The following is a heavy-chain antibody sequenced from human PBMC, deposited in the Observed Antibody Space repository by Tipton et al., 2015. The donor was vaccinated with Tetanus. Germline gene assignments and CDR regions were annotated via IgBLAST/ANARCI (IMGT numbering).Heavy chain of an antibody. CDR2: IWYDGRNK. Sequence: SLRLSCAASGFTFSSYGMHWVRQAPGKGLEWVTVIWYDGRNKYYADSVKGRFTISRDNSKNTVYLQMNSLRAEDTAVYYCASSTVTRWGPGTLVTVSS. CDR1: GFTFSSYG. D-gene: IGHD4-17*01. CDR3: ASSTVTR. J-gene: IGHJ4*02. V-gene: IGHV3-33*01.